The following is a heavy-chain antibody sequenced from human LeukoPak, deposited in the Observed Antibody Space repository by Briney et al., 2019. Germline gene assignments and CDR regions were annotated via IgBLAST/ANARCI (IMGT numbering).Heavy chain of an antibody. Sequence: SETLSLTCTVSGGSISSGGYYWSWIRQHPGKGLEWIGYIYYSGSTYYNPSLKSRVTISVDTSKNQFSLKLSSVTAADTAVYFCARQYCITTDCSLIQTYFDYWGQGTLVTVSS. V-gene: IGHV4-31*03. D-gene: IGHD2/OR15-2a*01. CDR3: ARQYCITTDCSLIQTYFDY. J-gene: IGHJ4*02. CDR2: IYYSGST. CDR1: GGSISSGGYY.